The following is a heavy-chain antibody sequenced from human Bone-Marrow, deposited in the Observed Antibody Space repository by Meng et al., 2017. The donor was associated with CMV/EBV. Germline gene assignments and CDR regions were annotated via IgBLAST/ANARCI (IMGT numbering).Heavy chain of an antibody. V-gene: IGHV4-59*01. CDR3: ARAHKDYGSGSYYKAYYYYYGMDV. CDR1: GGSISSYY. CDR2: IYYSGST. D-gene: IGHD3-10*01. Sequence: GSLSLTCTVSGGSISSYYWSWIRQPPGKGLEWIGYIYYSGSTNYNPSLKSRVTISVDTSKNQFSLKLSSVTAADTAVYYCARAHKDYGSGSYYKAYYYYYGMDVWGQGTTVTVSS. J-gene: IGHJ6*02.